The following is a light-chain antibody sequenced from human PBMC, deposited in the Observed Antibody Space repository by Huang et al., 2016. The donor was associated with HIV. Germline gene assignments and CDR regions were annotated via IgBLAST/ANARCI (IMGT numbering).Light chain of an antibody. V-gene: IGKV3-20*01. CDR1: QNVRNNY. J-gene: IGKJ4*01. CDR2: GAS. CDR3: QQYGVSPLT. Sequence: EIVLTQSPGTLSLSPGERATLSCRASQNVRNNYLAWYQQKAGQPPRLRMYGASTRATGIPDRFSGIGSGTDFTLTISKLEPEDFAVYHCQQYGVSPLTFGGGTKVEI.